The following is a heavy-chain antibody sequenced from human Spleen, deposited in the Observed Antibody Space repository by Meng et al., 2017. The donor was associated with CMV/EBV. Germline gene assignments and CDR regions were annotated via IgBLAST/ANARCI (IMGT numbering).Heavy chain of an antibody. D-gene: IGHD3-16*01. CDR3: ARGRRGQWGVNYFDS. J-gene: IGHJ4*02. V-gene: IGHV1-8*01. CDR1: GYTFGSFD. CDR2: MNPNSANT. Sequence: ASVKVSCKASGYTFGSFDINWVRQATGQGLQWMGWMNPNSANTAYAQKFQGRVTMTRNTSTSTAYMELSGLTSEDTAVYYCARGRRGQWGVNYFDSWGQGTLVTVS.